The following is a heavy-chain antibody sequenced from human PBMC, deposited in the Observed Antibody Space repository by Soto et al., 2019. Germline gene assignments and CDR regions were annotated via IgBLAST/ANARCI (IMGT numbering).Heavy chain of an antibody. Sequence: PGGSLRLSCAASGFTFSSYAMSWVRQAPGKGLEWVSAISGSGGSTYYADSVKGRFTISRDNSKNTLYLQMNSLRAEDTAVYYCAKVQGRGWLVGAYYYYYGMDFWGQGTTVTVSS. CDR1: GFTFSSYA. D-gene: IGHD6-19*01. J-gene: IGHJ6*02. CDR2: ISGSGGST. V-gene: IGHV3-23*01. CDR3: AKVQGRGWLVGAYYYYYGMDF.